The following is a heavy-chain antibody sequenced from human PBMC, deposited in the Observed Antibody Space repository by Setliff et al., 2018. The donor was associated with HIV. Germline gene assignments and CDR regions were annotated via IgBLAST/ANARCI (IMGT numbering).Heavy chain of an antibody. D-gene: IGHD3-22*01. CDR2: TSGSGGLT. V-gene: IGHV3-23*01. Sequence: GGSLRLSCAASGFTFSNYAMNWVRQAPGKGLEWVSTTSGSGGLTFYADSVKGRFTISRDNSKNTLYLQMNSLRAEDTVVYYCAKGHYSSGDSKQNGFDMWGQGTMVTVSS. CDR3: AKGHYSSGDSKQNGFDM. J-gene: IGHJ3*02. CDR1: GFTFSNYA.